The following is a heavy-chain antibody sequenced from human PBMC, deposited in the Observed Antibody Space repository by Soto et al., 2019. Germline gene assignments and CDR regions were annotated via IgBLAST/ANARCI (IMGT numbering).Heavy chain of an antibody. CDR2: ISYSAKT. Sequence: SETLSLTCGVSGYSITSFFSFFFFLPSPFPFLSLIGTISYSAKTFYNPSLAIRFSLSVDSSKNQFSLRLTSVTAADTALYYCTRGAGAPWVRFDSWGRGILVTVSS. CDR3: TRGAGAPWVRFDS. CDR1: GYSITSFFS. D-gene: IGHD3-16*01. J-gene: IGHJ4*02. V-gene: IGHV4-38-2*01.